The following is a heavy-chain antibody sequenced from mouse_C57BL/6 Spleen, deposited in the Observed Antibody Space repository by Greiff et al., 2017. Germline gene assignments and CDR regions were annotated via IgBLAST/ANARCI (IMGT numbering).Heavy chain of an antibody. CDR2: IYPGGGYT. V-gene: IGHV1-63*01. D-gene: IGHD2-4*01. J-gene: IGHJ2*01. Sequence: QVQLQQSGPELVRPGTSVKMSCKASGYTFTNYWIGWAKQRPGHGLEWIGDIYPGGGYTNYNEKFKGQATLTADKSSSTAYMQFSSLTSEDSAIYYCARSDYYYDGGLAYFDYWGQGTTLTVSS. CDR3: ARSDYYYDGGLAYFDY. CDR1: GYTFTNYW.